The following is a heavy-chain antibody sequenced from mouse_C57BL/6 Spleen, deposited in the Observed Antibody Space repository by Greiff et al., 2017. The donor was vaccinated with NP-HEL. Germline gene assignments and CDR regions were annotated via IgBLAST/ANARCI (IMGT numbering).Heavy chain of an antibody. V-gene: IGHV1-80*01. CDR1: GYAFSSYW. J-gene: IGHJ4*01. D-gene: IGHD1-1*01. Sequence: QVQLKQSGAELVKPGASVKISCKASGYAFSSYWMNWVKQRPGKGLEWIGQIYPGDGDTNYNGKFKGKATLTADKSSSTAYMQLSSLTSEDSAVYFCARGTVVGYYAMDYWGQGTSVTVSS. CDR2: IYPGDGDT. CDR3: ARGTVVGYYAMDY.